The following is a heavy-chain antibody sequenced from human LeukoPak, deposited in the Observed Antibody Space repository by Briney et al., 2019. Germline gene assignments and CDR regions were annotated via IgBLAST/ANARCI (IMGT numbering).Heavy chain of an antibody. J-gene: IGHJ4*02. CDR3: AKDLSSYGSVSEIDY. V-gene: IGHV3-23*01. CDR1: GFTFSSYA. Sequence: GGSLRLSCAASGFTFSSYAMSWVRQAPGKGLEWVSAISGSGGSTYYADSVKGRFTISRDNSKNTLYLQMNSLRAEDTAVYYCAKDLSSYGSVSEIDYWGQGTLVTVSS. CDR2: ISGSGGST. D-gene: IGHD3-10*01.